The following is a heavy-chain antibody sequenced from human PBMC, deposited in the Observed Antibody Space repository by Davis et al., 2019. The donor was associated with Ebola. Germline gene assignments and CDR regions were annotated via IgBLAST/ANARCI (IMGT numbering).Heavy chain of an antibody. V-gene: IGHV4-39*07. Sequence: MPSETLSLTCTVSGGSISSSSYYWGWIRQPPGKGLEWIGSIYYSGSTYYNPSLKSRVTISVNTSKNKFSLKLSSVTAADTAVYYCARGRGIGSWFDPWGQGTLVTVSS. CDR2: IYYSGST. D-gene: IGHD2-21*01. CDR1: GGSISSSSYY. J-gene: IGHJ5*02. CDR3: ARGRGIGSWFDP.